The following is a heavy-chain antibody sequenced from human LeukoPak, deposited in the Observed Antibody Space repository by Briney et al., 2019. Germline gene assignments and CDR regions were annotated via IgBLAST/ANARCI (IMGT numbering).Heavy chain of an antibody. CDR3: ARVGYYGSGSYYRHYYYYYMDV. V-gene: IGHV3-7*01. J-gene: IGHJ6*03. CDR1: GFTFSSYW. CDR2: IKQDGREK. D-gene: IGHD3-10*01. Sequence: GGSLRLSCAASGFTFSSYWMSWVRQAPGKGLEWVANIKQDGREKYYVDSVKGRFTISRDNAKNSLYLQMNSLRAEDTAVYYCARVGYYGSGSYYRHYYYYYMDVWGKGTTVTVSS.